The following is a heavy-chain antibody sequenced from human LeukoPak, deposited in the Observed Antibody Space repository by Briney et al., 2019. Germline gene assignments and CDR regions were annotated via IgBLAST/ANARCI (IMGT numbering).Heavy chain of an antibody. D-gene: IGHD5-24*01. V-gene: IGHV3-7*01. CDR2: IKQDGSEK. J-gene: IGHJ6*03. CDR3: ARSTALGRWLQLWRDYYYYMDV. CDR1: GFTFSSYA. Sequence: GGSLRLSCAASGFTFSSYAMSWVRQAPGKGLEWVANIKQDGSEKYYVDSVKGRFTISRDNAKNSLYLQMNSLRAEDTAVYYCARSTALGRWLQLWRDYYYYMDVWGKGTTVTVSS.